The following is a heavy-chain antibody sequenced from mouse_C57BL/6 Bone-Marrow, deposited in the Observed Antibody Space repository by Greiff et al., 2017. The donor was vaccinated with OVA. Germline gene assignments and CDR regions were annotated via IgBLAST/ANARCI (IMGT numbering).Heavy chain of an antibody. V-gene: IGHV1-26*01. CDR3: AREGFSLFDY. J-gene: IGHJ2*01. CDR1: GYTFTDYY. D-gene: IGHD6-1*01. Sequence: EVQLQQSGPELVKPGASVKISCKASGYTFTDYYMNWVKQSHGKSLEWIGDINPNNGGTSYNQKFKGKATLTVDQSSSTAYMELRSLTSEDSAVYYCAREGFSLFDYWGQGTTLTVSS. CDR2: INPNNGGT.